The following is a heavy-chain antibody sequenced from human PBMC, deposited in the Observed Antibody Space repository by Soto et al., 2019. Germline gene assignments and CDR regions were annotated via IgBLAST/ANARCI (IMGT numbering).Heavy chain of an antibody. CDR2: TYCRSKWNY. J-gene: IGHJ6*02. D-gene: IGHD6-6*01. CDR3: VRQALATLALYGMDV. Sequence: QTLSLTCDISGEKVSPNSAACNWIGQCPSRGLEWLERTYCRSKWNYDYAATLKSRITFQPGTSYNQFALQLNAVTPEHTAVYYCVRQALATLALYGMDVWGQGTTVTVYS. V-gene: IGHV6-1*01. CDR1: GEKVSPNSAA.